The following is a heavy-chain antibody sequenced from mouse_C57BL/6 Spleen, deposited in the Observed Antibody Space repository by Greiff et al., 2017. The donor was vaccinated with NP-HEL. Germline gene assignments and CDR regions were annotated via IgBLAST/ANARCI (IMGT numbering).Heavy chain of an antibody. CDR1: GYTFTDYE. CDR3: TRRGIYDGLDLGMDY. D-gene: IGHD2-3*01. V-gene: IGHV1-15*01. CDR2: IDPETGGT. Sequence: QVQLQQSGAELVRPGASVTLSCKASGYTFTDYEMHWVKQTPVHGLEWIGAIDPETGGTAYNQKFKGKAILTADKSSSTAYMELRSLTSEDSAVYYCTRRGIYDGLDLGMDYWGQGTSVTVSS. J-gene: IGHJ4*01.